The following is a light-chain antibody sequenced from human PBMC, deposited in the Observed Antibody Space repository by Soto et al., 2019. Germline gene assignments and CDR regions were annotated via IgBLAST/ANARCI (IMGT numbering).Light chain of an antibody. Sequence: DIQMTQSPSSLSASLGDRVTITCRTNQGINNYLAWFQQKPGIAPKSMIYAACNFQTGVPSHFNGRGSGTNFTITISRLQPEDFATYNGQQYHNYPYTFGQGTKLEIK. J-gene: IGKJ2*01. CDR3: QQYHNYPYT. V-gene: IGKV1-16*02. CDR1: QGINNY. CDR2: AAC.